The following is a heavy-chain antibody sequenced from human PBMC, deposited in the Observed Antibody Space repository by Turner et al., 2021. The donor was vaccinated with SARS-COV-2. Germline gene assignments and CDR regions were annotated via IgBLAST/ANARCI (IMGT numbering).Heavy chain of an antibody. CDR2: LHSSWST. CDR1: SGSIRNNY. CDR3: VMSPRQVGATGDY. D-gene: IGHD1-26*01. Sequence: QVQLLESASGLVKPLETLSLTCTVSSGSIRNNYCSWIRQSAGRGLEWIGRLHSSWSTDYNPSLKSRVAMSLDTSKNQCSLNMTSVTFADTAVDYCVMSPRQVGATGDYWGQGTLVTVSS. J-gene: IGHJ4*02. V-gene: IGHV4-4*07.